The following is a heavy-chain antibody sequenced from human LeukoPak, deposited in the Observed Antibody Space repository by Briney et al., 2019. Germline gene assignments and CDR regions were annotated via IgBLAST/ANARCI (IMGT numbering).Heavy chain of an antibody. D-gene: IGHD6-13*01. CDR1: GFTFSSYG. CDR2: ISYDGSNK. J-gene: IGHJ4*02. Sequence: GGSLRLSCAASGFTFSSYGMHWVRQAPGKELEWVAVISYDGSNKYYADSVKGRFTISRDNSKNTLYLQMNSLRAEDTAVYYCEAAGKGDYWGQGTLVTVSS. CDR3: EAAGKGDY. V-gene: IGHV3-30*03.